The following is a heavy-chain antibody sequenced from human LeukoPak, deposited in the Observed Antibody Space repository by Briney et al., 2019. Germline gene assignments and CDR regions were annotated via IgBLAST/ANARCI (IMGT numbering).Heavy chain of an antibody. Sequence: SETLSLTCPVSGDSISSSSDFWGWIRQPPGKGLEWIGEIYHSGSTNYNPSLKSRVIISQDTSKNQFSLRLSSVTAADTAVYFCARGISLNRGIIVMWDWGQGTLVTVSS. D-gene: IGHD3-10*01. V-gene: IGHV4-39*07. CDR2: IYHSGST. CDR3: ARGISLNRGIIVMWD. CDR1: GDSISSSSDF. J-gene: IGHJ4*02.